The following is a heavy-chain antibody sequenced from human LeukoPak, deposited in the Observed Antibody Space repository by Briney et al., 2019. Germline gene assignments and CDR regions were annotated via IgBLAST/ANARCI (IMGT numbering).Heavy chain of an antibody. V-gene: IGHV3-11*01. D-gene: IGHD3-10*01. CDR1: GFTFSDFY. J-gene: IGHJ5*02. CDR2: ISSSGSTI. Sequence: PGGSLTLSRAASGFTFSDFYMSWIRQAPAKGLEWVAYISSSGSTIYYADSVKGRFTISRDNAKNSLYLQMNSLRAEDTAVYYCARDPDFYGSGSYYKVNWFDRWGQGTLVTVSS. CDR3: ARDPDFYGSGSYYKVNWFDR.